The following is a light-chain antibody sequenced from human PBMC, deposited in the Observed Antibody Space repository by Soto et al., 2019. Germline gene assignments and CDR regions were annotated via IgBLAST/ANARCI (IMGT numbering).Light chain of an antibody. J-gene: IGLJ3*02. CDR2: RNH. V-gene: IGLV1-40*01. CDR3: SSYRNSDTHIL. Sequence: QSVLTQPPSVSGAPGQRVTISCTGTRSNIGAGYDVHWYQQIPGTAPKLLIYRNHDRPSGVSSRFSGSKSGNTASLTISGLQAEDEAVYHCSSYRNSDTHILFGGGTKLTVL. CDR1: RSNIGAGYD.